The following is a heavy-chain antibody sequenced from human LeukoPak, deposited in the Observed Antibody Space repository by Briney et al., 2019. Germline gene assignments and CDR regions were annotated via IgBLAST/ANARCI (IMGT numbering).Heavy chain of an antibody. Sequence: PSETLSLTCTVSGGSISSYYWSWIRQPPGKGLEWIGYIYYSGSTNYNPSLKSRVTISVDTSKNQFSLKLSSVTAADTAVYYCARFGAPSSYYYDSSGYSYFDYWGQGTLVTVSS. V-gene: IGHV4-59*01. CDR2: IYYSGST. CDR1: GGSISSYY. D-gene: IGHD3-22*01. CDR3: ARFGAPSSYYYDSSGYSYFDY. J-gene: IGHJ4*02.